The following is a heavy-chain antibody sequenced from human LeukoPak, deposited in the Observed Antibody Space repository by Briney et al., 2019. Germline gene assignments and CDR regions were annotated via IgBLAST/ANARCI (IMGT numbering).Heavy chain of an antibody. CDR1: GFTLSSNY. CDR2: ITSGGDYM. Sequence: GGSLRLSCAVSGFTLSSNYMSWVRQVPGKGLQWVSTITSGGDYMYYADPVKGRFTISRDDSKNSLYLHMNSLRAEDTAVYYCARVSIFGVVIANDYWGQGTVVTVSS. V-gene: IGHV3-21*01. J-gene: IGHJ4*02. CDR3: ARVSIFGVVIANDY. D-gene: IGHD3-16*02.